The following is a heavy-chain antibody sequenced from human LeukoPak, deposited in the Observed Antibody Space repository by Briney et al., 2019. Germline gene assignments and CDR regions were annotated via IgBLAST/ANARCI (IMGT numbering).Heavy chain of an antibody. D-gene: IGHD6-25*01. V-gene: IGHV3-21*01. Sequence: GGSLRLSCVASGFTFSDYSLNWVRQAPGKGLEWVSSISTSGTYFYYGDSVKGRFTISRDNAKNSLYLQMDSLRAEDTAVYYCASLPTAASYMDVWGKGTTVTVSS. CDR3: ASLPTAASYMDV. CDR1: GFTFSDYS. CDR2: ISTSGTYF. J-gene: IGHJ6*03.